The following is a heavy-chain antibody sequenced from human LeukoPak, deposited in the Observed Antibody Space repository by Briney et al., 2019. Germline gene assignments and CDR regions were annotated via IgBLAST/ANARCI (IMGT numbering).Heavy chain of an antibody. D-gene: IGHD1-14*01. V-gene: IGHV3-53*01. CDR3: AKATGYLL. CDR1: GFTVSTTY. Sequence: GGSLRLSCAASGFTVSTTYINWVRQAPGKGLEWVSIIEGGGTTYYADSVKGRFSISRDYSENTLYLQMNSLRAEDTAVYYCAKATGYLLWGQGTLVTVSS. CDR2: IEGGGTT. J-gene: IGHJ4*02.